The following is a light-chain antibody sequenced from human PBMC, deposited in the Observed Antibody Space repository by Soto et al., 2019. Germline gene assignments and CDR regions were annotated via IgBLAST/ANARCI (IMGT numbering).Light chain of an antibody. J-gene: IGKJ1*01. CDR2: DAS. CDR1: QSVSNY. V-gene: IGKV3-11*01. Sequence: EIVLTQSPGTLSLSPGDRATLFCRTSQSVSNYLAWYQHKPGQAPRLLIYDASKRATGIPARFSGSGSGTDFTLTISSLEPEDFAVYYCQQRSNWPWTFGQGPKVEIK. CDR3: QQRSNWPWT.